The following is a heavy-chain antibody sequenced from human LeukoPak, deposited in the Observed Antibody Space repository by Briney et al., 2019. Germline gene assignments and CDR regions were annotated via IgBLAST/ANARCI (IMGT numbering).Heavy chain of an antibody. CDR3: ARASGSYYYYYYYMDV. CDR2: IIPIFGTA. V-gene: IGHV1-69*05. Sequence: SVKVSCKASGGTFSSYAISWVRQAPGQGLERMGGIIPIFGTANYAQKFQGRVTMTRGMSTSTVYMELSSLRSEDTAVYYCARASGSYYYYYYYMDVWGKGTTVTVSS. J-gene: IGHJ6*03. D-gene: IGHD1-26*01. CDR1: GGTFSSYA.